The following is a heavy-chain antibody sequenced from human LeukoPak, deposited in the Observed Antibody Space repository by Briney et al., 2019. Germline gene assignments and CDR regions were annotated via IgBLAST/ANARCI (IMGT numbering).Heavy chain of an antibody. Sequence: TGGSLRLSFAASGFTFSSYAMSWVRQAPGKGLEWVSAISGSGGSTYYADSVKGRFTISRDNSKNTLYLQMNSLRAEDTAVYYCAKDVIRGGFGLPRTPGDTGGYFDYWGQGTLVTVSS. V-gene: IGHV3-23*01. J-gene: IGHJ4*02. CDR1: GFTFSSYA. CDR2: ISGSGGST. D-gene: IGHD3-10*01. CDR3: AKDVIRGGFGLPRTPGDTGGYFDY.